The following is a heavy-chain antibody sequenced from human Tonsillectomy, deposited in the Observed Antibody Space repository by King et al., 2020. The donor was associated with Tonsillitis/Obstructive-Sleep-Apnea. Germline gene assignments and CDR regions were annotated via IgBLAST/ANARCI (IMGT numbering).Heavy chain of an antibody. CDR2: ISSSSSYI. CDR1: GFTFSSYS. Sequence: VQLVESGGGLVKPGGSLRLSCAASGFTFSSYSMNWVRQAPGKGLEWVSSISSSSSYIYYADSMKGRFTISRDNAKNSLYLQMNSLRAEDTAVYYCAGENPSRANYYYYYMDVWGKGTTVTVSS. V-gene: IGHV3-21*06. D-gene: IGHD6-6*01. CDR3: AGENPSRANYYYYYMDV. J-gene: IGHJ6*03.